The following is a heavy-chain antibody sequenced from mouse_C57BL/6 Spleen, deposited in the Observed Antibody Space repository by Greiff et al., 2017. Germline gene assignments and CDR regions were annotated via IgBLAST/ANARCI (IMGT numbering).Heavy chain of an antibody. V-gene: IGHV14-4*01. CDR1: GFNIKDDY. Sequence: EVQLQQSGAELVRPGASVKLSCTASGFNIKDDYMHWVKQRPEQGLEWIGWIDPENGDTEYASKFQGKATITANTSSNTAYLQLSSLTSEDTAVYYCTLYGNYVGYYAMDYWGQGTSVTVSS. CDR2: IDPENGDT. J-gene: IGHJ4*01. CDR3: TLYGNYVGYYAMDY. D-gene: IGHD2-1*01.